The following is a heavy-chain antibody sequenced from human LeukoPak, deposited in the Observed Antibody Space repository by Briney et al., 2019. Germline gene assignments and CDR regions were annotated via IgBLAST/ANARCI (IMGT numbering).Heavy chain of an antibody. Sequence: SETLSLTCTVSGGSINSSNYYWGWIRQPPGKGLEWIGTIYYRGCTYYNPSLKSRVTISVDTSKKQFSLKLSSVTAADTAVYYCARVVYDSGSYYFDYWGQGTLVSVSS. CDR1: GGSINSSNYY. D-gene: IGHD3-10*01. CDR2: IYYRGCT. CDR3: ARVVYDSGSYYFDY. V-gene: IGHV4-39*07. J-gene: IGHJ4*02.